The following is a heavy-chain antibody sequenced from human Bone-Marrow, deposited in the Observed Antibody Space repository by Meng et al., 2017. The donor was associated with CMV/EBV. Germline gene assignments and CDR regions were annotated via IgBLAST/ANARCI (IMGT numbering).Heavy chain of an antibody. CDR2: ISSSSSYI. V-gene: IGHV3-21*01. J-gene: IGHJ4*02. CDR1: GFTFSSYS. Sequence: GESLKISCAASGFTFSSYSMNWVRQAPEKGLEWVSSISSSSSYIYYADSVKGRFTISRDNAKNSLYLQMNSLRAEDTAVYYCARDKYSSGWEVFRFEYWGQGTLVTVSS. D-gene: IGHD6-19*01. CDR3: ARDKYSSGWEVFRFEY.